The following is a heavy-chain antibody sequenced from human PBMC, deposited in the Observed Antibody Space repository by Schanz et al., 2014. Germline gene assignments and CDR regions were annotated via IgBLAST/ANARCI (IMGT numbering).Heavy chain of an antibody. Sequence: QVQLVESGGGVVQPGRSLRLSCAGSGFSFSGFGMHWVRQAPGKGLEWVAVISYDGRNKYFADSVKGRFTISRDNSKNTLYLQLNSLRAEDTAVYYCARDDKRYFDWLSTFDLWGQGTMVAVSS. CDR2: ISYDGRNK. D-gene: IGHD3-9*01. J-gene: IGHJ3*01. V-gene: IGHV3-30*03. CDR1: GFSFSGFG. CDR3: ARDDKRYFDWLSTFDL.